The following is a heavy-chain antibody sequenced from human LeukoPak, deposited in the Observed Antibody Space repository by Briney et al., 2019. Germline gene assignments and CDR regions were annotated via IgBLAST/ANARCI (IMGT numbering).Heavy chain of an antibody. Sequence: GGSLRLSCSASGFTFSSYAMSWVRQAPGKGLEWVSAISGSGGSTCYADSVKGRFTISRDNSKNTLYLQMNSLRAEDTAVYYCAKSLDYRAINWFDPWGQGTLVTVSS. J-gene: IGHJ5*02. CDR2: ISGSGGST. CDR3: AKSLDYRAINWFDP. CDR1: GFTFSSYA. D-gene: IGHD1-26*01. V-gene: IGHV3-23*01.